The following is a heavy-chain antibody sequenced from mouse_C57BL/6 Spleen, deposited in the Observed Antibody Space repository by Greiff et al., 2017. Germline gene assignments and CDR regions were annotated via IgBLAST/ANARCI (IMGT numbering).Heavy chain of an antibody. J-gene: IGHJ3*01. CDR2: INPSNGGN. CDR3: ARWVYYDYGWVAY. V-gene: IGHV1-53*01. CDR1: GYTFTSYW. D-gene: IGHD2-4*01. Sequence: VQLQQPGTELVQPGASVKLSCKASGYTFTSYWMHWVKQRPGQGLEWIGNINPSNGGNNHPEKFKSKATLTVDKSTSTAYMQRSSLTSEDSAVYYCARWVYYDYGWVAYWGQGTLVTVSA.